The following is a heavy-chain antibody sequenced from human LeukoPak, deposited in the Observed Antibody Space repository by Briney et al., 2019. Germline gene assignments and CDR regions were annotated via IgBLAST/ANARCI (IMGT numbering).Heavy chain of an antibody. J-gene: IGHJ5*02. V-gene: IGHV4-59*08. D-gene: IGHD2-15*01. CDR1: GGSISSYY. CDR3: ARGRRRDWFDP. CDR2: IYYSGST. Sequence: SETLSLTCTVSGGSISSYYWSWIRQPPGKGLEWIGYIYYSGSTNYNPSLKSRVTISVDTSKNQFSLKLSSVTAADTAVYYCARGRRRDWFDPWGQGTLVTVSS.